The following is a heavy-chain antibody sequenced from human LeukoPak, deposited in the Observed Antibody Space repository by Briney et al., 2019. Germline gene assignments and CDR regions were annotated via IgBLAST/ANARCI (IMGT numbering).Heavy chain of an antibody. V-gene: IGHV3-23*01. J-gene: IGHJ5*02. CDR3: AGGDYLRGFDP. CDR1: GFTFSSNA. D-gene: IGHD4-17*01. Sequence: GGSLRLSCAASGFTFSSNAMSWVRQAPGKGLEWVSAISGSGGSTYYADSVKGRFTISRDNSKNTLYLQMNSLRAEDTAVYYCAGGDYLRGFDPWGQGTLVTVSS. CDR2: ISGSGGST.